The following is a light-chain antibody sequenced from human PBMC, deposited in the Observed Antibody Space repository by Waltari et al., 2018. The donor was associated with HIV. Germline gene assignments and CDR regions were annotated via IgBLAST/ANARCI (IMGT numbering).Light chain of an antibody. CDR1: NIATQD. J-gene: IGLJ3*02. Sequence: SYVLTQPPSVSVAPGQTARLSCGGTNIATQDVTWYQQKPGQAPVLVVYDDYDRPSGIPERFSGSNSGNTATLTISRVEAGDEADYYCQVWDSRGVFGGGTKLTVL. CDR2: DDY. V-gene: IGLV3-21*02. CDR3: QVWDSRGV.